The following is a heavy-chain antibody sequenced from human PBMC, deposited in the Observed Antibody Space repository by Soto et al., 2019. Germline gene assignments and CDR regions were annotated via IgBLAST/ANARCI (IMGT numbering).Heavy chain of an antibody. CDR1: GFTFSSYA. J-gene: IGHJ4*02. V-gene: IGHV3-30-3*01. D-gene: IGHD3-22*01. CDR2: ISYDGSNK. CDR3: ARDITMIVGYFDY. Sequence: PGGSLRLSCAASGFTFSSYAMHWVRQAPGKGLEWVAVISYDGSNKYYADSVKGRFTISRDNSKNTLYLQMNSLRAEDTAVYYCARDITMIVGYFDYWGQGTLVTVSS.